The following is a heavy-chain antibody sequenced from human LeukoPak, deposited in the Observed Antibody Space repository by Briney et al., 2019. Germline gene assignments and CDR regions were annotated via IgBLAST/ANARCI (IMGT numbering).Heavy chain of an antibody. CDR2: MYYGGST. V-gene: IGHV4-30-4*01. CDR3: ARPYYYDSRIDP. J-gene: IGHJ5*02. D-gene: IGHD3-22*01. Sequence: SETLSLTCTVSGGSISSGDYYWSWIRQPPGKGLEGIAYMYYGGSTYYNPCLKSRVTMSADTSKNQLSLKLSSVTAADTAVYYCARPYYYDSRIDPWGQGILVTVSS. CDR1: GGSISSGDYY.